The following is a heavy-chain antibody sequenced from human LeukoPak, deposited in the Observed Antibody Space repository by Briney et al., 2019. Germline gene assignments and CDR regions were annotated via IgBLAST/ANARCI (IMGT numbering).Heavy chain of an antibody. D-gene: IGHD3-16*02. V-gene: IGHV4-4*07. Sequence: SETLSLTCTVSGGSISSYYWSWIRQPAGKGLEWIGRIYTSGSTNYNPSLKSRVTMSVDTSKNQFSLKLSSVTAADTAVYYCASQDYDYVWGSYRYTANWFDPWGQGTLVTVSS. CDR1: GGSISSYY. CDR3: ASQDYDYVWGSYRYTANWFDP. J-gene: IGHJ5*02. CDR2: IYTSGST.